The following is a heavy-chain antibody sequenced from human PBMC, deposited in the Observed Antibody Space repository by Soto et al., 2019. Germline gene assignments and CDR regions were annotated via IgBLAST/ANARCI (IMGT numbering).Heavy chain of an antibody. J-gene: IGHJ5*02. D-gene: IGHD1-26*01. Sequence: GRPLRLSCAASGFTFSSYGMSRVRQAQGKGLEWVSAISGRGGSTHYADSVKGRFTISRDNSKTTLYLQMNSLRVEDTALYYCARDGVGDTTFFGYNDPWGQGTLVTVSS. CDR3: ARDGVGDTTFFGYNDP. CDR2: ISGRGGST. V-gene: IGHV3-23*01. CDR1: GFTFSSYG.